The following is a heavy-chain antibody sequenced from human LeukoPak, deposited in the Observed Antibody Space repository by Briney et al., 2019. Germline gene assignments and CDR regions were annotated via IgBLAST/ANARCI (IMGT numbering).Heavy chain of an antibody. Sequence: GGSLRLSCAASGFTFSSYGMHWVRQAPGKGLEWVAVIWYDGSNKYYADSVNGRFTISRDNSKNTLYLQMNSLRDEDTAVYSCAKDSTTGTLSLDYWGQGTLVNVSS. D-gene: IGHD1-1*01. V-gene: IGHV3-33*06. CDR2: IWYDGSNK. J-gene: IGHJ4*02. CDR1: GFTFSSYG. CDR3: AKDSTTGTLSLDY.